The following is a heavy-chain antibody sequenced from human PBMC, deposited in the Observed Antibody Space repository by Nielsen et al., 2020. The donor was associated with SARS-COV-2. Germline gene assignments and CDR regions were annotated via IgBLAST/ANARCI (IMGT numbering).Heavy chain of an antibody. CDR1: GFTFSSYG. Sequence: GESLKISCAASGFTFSSYGMHWVRQAPGKGLEWVAVISYDGSNKYYADSVKGRFTISRDNSKNTLYLQMNSLRAEDTAVYYCAKARIAVAGRSIDYWGQGTLVTVSS. CDR2: ISYDGSNK. V-gene: IGHV3-30*18. CDR3: AKARIAVAGRSIDY. J-gene: IGHJ4*02. D-gene: IGHD6-19*01.